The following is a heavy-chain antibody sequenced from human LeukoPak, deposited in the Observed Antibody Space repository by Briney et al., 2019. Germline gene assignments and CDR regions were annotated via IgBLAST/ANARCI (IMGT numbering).Heavy chain of an antibody. CDR3: AKGLHGGVGYGVDV. D-gene: IGHD3-16*01. V-gene: IGHV3-23*01. J-gene: IGHJ6*02. CDR1: GFTFSNYA. Sequence: LPGGSLRLSCAASGFTFSNYAMTWVRQAPGKGLEWVSSISGTGGRTYSADSVKGRFTISRDNSKNTLYLQMKNLRVEHTAVYYCAKGLHGGVGYGVDVWGQGTTVSVSS. CDR2: ISGTGGRT.